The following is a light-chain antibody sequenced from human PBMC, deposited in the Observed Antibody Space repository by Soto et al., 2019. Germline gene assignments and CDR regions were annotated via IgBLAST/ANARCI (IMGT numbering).Light chain of an antibody. CDR2: EVT. CDR3: TSYVGNDIWV. Sequence: QSALTQPPSASGSPGQSVTISCTGTSSDVGAYKYVSWYQQYPCKAPKLMIYEVTKRPSGVPDRFSGSKSGNTASLTVSGLQAEDEADYYCTSYVGNDIWVFGGGTKVTVL. J-gene: IGLJ3*02. V-gene: IGLV2-8*01. CDR1: SSDVGAYKY.